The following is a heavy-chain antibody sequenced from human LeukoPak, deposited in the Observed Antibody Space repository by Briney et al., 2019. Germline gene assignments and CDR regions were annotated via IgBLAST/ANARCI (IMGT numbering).Heavy chain of an antibody. CDR1: GGSISSSSYY. CDR2: IYYSGST. V-gene: IGHV4-39*01. D-gene: IGHD3-22*01. J-gene: IGHJ5*02. CDR3: ARQGPIVVVENWFDP. Sequence: SETLSLTCTVSGGSISSSSYYWGWIRQTPGKGLEWIGSIYYSGSTYYNPSLKSRVTISVDTSKNQFSLKLSSVTAADTAVYYCARQGPIVVVENWFDPWGQGTLVTVSS.